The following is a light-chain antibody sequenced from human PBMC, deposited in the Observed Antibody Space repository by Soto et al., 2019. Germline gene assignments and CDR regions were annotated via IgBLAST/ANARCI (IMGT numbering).Light chain of an antibody. J-gene: IGLJ2*01. CDR2: EVT. V-gene: IGLV2-23*02. CDR1: TSDVGSYNL. Sequence: QSVLTQPASVSGSPGQSITISCTGTTSDVGSYNLVSWYQQHPGKVPKLVIYEVTKRPSGISNRFSGSKSGNTASLTISGLQVEDEADYYCCSYAGSTTFPVLFGGGTKLTVL. CDR3: CSYAGSTTFPVL.